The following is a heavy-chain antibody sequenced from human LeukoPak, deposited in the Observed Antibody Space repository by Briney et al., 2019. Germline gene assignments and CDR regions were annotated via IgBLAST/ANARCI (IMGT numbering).Heavy chain of an antibody. Sequence: PGGSLRLSCAASGFTFSSYAMSWVRQAPGKGLEWVSAISGSGGSTYYADSVKGRFTISRDNSKNTLYLQMNSLRAEDTAVYYCAKGRNSSSWYLTSPFDYWGQGTLVTVSP. V-gene: IGHV3-23*01. CDR3: AKGRNSSSWYLTSPFDY. D-gene: IGHD6-13*01. J-gene: IGHJ4*02. CDR2: ISGSGGST. CDR1: GFTFSSYA.